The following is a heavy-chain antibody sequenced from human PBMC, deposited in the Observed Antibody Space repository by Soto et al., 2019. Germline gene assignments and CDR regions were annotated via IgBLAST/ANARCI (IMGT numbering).Heavy chain of an antibody. J-gene: IGHJ5*02. CDR1: GASTSGFY. CDR3: VRDGTKTLRDWFDP. Sequence: SETLSLTCTVSGASTSGFYWSWIRKSAGKGLEWIGRIYATGTTDYNPSLKSRVMMSVGTSKKQFSLKLRSVTAADTAVYYCVRDGTKTLRDWFDPWGQGISVTVSS. CDR2: IYATGTT. V-gene: IGHV4-4*07. D-gene: IGHD1-1*01.